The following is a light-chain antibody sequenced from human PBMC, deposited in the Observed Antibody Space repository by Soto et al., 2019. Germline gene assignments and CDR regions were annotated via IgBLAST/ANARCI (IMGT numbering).Light chain of an antibody. Sequence: QAVVTQEPSLTVSPGGTVTLTCASSTGAVATNHYPYWFQQKPGRAPRTLIYDTNNRHSWAPARFSGSLLGGKPALTLSGAQPEDEAEYYCSLSSSAIRVSGGGTKLTVL. V-gene: IGLV7-46*01. CDR3: SLSSSAIRV. CDR2: DTN. CDR1: TGAVATNHY. J-gene: IGLJ3*02.